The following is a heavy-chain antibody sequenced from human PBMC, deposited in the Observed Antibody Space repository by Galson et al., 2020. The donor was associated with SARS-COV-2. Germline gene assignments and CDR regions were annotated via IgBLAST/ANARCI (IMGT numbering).Heavy chain of an antibody. Sequence: SETLSLTCTVSGGSISSGDYYWSWIRQPPGKGLEWIGYIYYSGSTYYNPSLKSRVTISVDTSKNQFSLKLSSVTAADTAVDYCARVLGYCSGGSCYAFDIWGQGTMVTVSS. CDR3: ARVLGYCSGGSCYAFDI. D-gene: IGHD2-15*01. CDR1: GGSISSGDYY. J-gene: IGHJ3*02. CDR2: IYYSGST. V-gene: IGHV4-30-4*01.